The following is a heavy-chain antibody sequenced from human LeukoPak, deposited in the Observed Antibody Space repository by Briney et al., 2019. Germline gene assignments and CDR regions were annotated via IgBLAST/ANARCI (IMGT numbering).Heavy chain of an antibody. J-gene: IGHJ5*02. CDR3: AREEHSSTAARPPPPTVYWFDP. D-gene: IGHD6-6*01. CDR1: GFTFSSYA. CDR2: ISYDGSNK. Sequence: GGSLRLSCAASGFTFSSYAIHWVRQAPGKGLEWVAVISYDGSNKYYADSVKSRFTISRDNSKNTLYLQMNSLRAEDTAVYYCAREEHSSTAARPPPPTVYWFDPWGQGTLVTVSS. V-gene: IGHV3-30-3*01.